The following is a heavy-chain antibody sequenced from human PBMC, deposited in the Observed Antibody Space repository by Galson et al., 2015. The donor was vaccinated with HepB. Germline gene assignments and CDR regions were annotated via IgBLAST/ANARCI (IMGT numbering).Heavy chain of an antibody. CDR3: ARARWVRNKFYDDP. V-gene: IGHV3-30*02. CDR1: GFSFSNYG. Sequence: SLRLSCAASGFSFSNYGMYWVRQAPGKGLEWVAFIRYDGSETYYVDSVKGRFTISRDNSRNSLFLQMNSLRAEDTAVYYCARARWVRNKFYDDPWGQGTLVTVSS. J-gene: IGHJ5*02. D-gene: IGHD5-12*01. CDR2: IRYDGSET.